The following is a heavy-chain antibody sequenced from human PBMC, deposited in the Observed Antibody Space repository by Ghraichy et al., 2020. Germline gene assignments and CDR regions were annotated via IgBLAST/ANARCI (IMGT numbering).Heavy chain of an antibody. D-gene: IGHD2-2*01. J-gene: IGHJ4*02. CDR3: ARRSSSASGYFDS. V-gene: IGHV3-23*01. CDR1: GFTFSGYA. CDR2: IPGSGDYT. Sequence: GESLNISCAAYGFTFSGYAMSWVRQAPGKGLEWVSAIPGSGDYTNYADSVKGRFAISRDNSKNTVSLQMDSLRAEDTAVYYCARRSSSASGYFDSWGQGTLVTVSS.